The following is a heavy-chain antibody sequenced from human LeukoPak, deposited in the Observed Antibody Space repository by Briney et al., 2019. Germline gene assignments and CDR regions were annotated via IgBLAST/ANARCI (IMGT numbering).Heavy chain of an antibody. J-gene: IGHJ3*02. CDR2: INPNSGGT. D-gene: IGHD2-2*01. V-gene: IGHV1-2*02. CDR1: GYTFTCYY. CDR3: ARDHPPYCSSTSCYGEGAFAFDI. Sequence: ASVKVSCKASGYTFTCYYMHWVRQAPGQGLEWMGWINPNSGGTNDSQKCQGRVAMTRDTSISTAYMELSRLRSDDTAVYYCARDHPPYCSSTSCYGEGAFAFDIWGQGTMVTVSS.